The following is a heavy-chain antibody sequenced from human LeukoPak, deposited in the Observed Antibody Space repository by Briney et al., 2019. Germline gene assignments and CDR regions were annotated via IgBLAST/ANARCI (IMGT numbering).Heavy chain of an antibody. CDR3: ARGEALDI. CDR2: IYYTGGT. J-gene: IGHJ3*02. V-gene: IGHV4-59*08. D-gene: IGHD3-10*01. CDR1: GGSISYFY. Sequence: PSETLSLTCAVSGGSISYFYWSWFRQPPGKGLEWIGYIYYTGGTNYNPSLKSRVTISVDTSTNQFSLKLSSVTAADTAVYYCARGEALDIWDQGTMVTVSS.